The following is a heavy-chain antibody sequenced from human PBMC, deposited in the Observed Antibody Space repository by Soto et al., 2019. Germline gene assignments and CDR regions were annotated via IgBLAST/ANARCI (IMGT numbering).Heavy chain of an antibody. CDR3: ARGSAGGYYYFDY. CDR1: GFTFSSYA. J-gene: IGHJ4*02. V-gene: IGHV3-23*01. D-gene: IGHD3-22*01. Sequence: GGSLRLSCAASGFTFSSYAMSWVRQAPGKGLEWVSAISGSGGSTYYADSVKGRFTISRDNSTSTAYMELSSLRSEDTAVYYCARGSAGGYYYFDYWGQGTLVTVSS. CDR2: ISGSGGST.